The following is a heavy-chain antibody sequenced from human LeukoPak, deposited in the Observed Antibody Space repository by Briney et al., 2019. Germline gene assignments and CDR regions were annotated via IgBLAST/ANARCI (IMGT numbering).Heavy chain of an antibody. CDR3: ARVLRLGEDRLDY. J-gene: IGHJ4*02. Sequence: PGGSLRLSCAASGFTFSDYYMSWIRQAPGKGLEWVSYISSSGSTIYYADSVKGRFTISRDNAKNSLYLQMNSLRAEDTAVYYCARVLRLGEDRLDYWGQGTLVTVSS. CDR2: ISSSGSTI. V-gene: IGHV3-11*01. D-gene: IGHD3-16*01. CDR1: GFTFSDYY.